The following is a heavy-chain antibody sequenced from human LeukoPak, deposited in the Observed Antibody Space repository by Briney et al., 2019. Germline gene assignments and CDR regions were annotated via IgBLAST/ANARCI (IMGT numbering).Heavy chain of an antibody. J-gene: IGHJ4*02. V-gene: IGHV3-66*01. CDR2: LYSGGGS. D-gene: IGHD4-17*01. CDR1: GFPVSNTY. CDR3: ARIRDGDYPDY. Sequence: GSPRPSFSAPGFPVSNTYVSRVPQAPGKGLEWVSLLYSGGGSYYPDSVKGRFTISRDNSKNTLYLQMNSLRAEDTAIYYCARIRDGDYPDYWGQGTLVTVSS.